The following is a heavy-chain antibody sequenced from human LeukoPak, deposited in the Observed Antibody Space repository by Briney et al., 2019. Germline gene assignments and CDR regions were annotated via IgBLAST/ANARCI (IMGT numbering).Heavy chain of an antibody. CDR3: AKDHLPGIVVADRDY. CDR2: ISKSSDAT. V-gene: IGHV3-23*01. CDR1: GFTFINYA. Sequence: PGGSLRLSCAASGFTFINYAMSWVRQAPGKGLEWVSLISKSSDATYYAPSVKGRFTISRDNSKNTLYLQINSLRAEDTAVYYCAKDHLPGIVVADRDYWGQGTLVTVSS. J-gene: IGHJ4*02. D-gene: IGHD6-19*01.